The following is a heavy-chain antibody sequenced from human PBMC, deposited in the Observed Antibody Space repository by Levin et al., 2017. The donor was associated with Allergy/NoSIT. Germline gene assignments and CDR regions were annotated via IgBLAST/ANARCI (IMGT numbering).Heavy chain of an antibody. CDR2: ISYDGNNK. CDR3: ARDRSYYGSGSYFGDS. CDR1: GFTFSSYA. V-gene: IGHV3-30*09. D-gene: IGHD3-10*01. J-gene: IGHJ4*02. Sequence: PGGSLRLSCAASGFTFSSYAMHWVRQAPGKGLEWVAVISYDGNNKYYADSVKGRFAISRDNSKNTLFLQMNSLRAEDTAVYYCARDRSYYGSGSYFGDSWGQGTLVTVSS.